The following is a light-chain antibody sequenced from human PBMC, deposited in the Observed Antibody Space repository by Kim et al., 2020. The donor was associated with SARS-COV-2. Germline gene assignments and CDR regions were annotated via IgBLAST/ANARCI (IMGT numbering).Light chain of an antibody. CDR3: QVWNSSSDHPDWV. CDR1: NIGSKS. V-gene: IGLV3-21*04. CDR2: YDS. Sequence: SYELTQPPSASVAPGKTARITCGGNNIGSKSVHRYQQKPGQAPVLVIYYDSDRPSGIPERFSGSNSGNTATLTISRVEAGDEADYYCQVWNSSSDHPDWVFGGGTQLTV. J-gene: IGLJ3*02.